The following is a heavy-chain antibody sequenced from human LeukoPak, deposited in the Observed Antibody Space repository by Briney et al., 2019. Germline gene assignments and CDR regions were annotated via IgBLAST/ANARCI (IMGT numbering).Heavy chain of an antibody. D-gene: IGHD2-2*01. CDR2: INHSGST. V-gene: IGHV4-34*01. Sequence: PSETLSLTCAVYGGSFSGYYWSWIRQPPGKGLEWIGEINHSGSTNYNPSLKSRVTISVDKSKNQFSLKLSSVTAADTAVYYCARREYQLLSLSYYYYMDVWGKGTTVTVSS. CDR3: ARREYQLLSLSYYYYMDV. J-gene: IGHJ6*03. CDR1: GGSFSGYY.